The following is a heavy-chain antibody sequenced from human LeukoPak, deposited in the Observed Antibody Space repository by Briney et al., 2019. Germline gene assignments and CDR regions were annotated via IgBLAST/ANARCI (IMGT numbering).Heavy chain of an antibody. Sequence: GGSLRLSCAASGFTFSSYGMHWVRQAPGKGLEWVAFIRYDGSNKYYADSVKGRFTISRDNSKNTLYLQMNSLRAEDTAVYYAHGLVPYYYYYYMDVWGKGTTVTVSS. CDR3: HGLVPYYYYYYMDV. D-gene: IGHD3-22*01. CDR1: GFTFSSYG. J-gene: IGHJ6*03. V-gene: IGHV3-30*02. CDR2: IRYDGSNK.